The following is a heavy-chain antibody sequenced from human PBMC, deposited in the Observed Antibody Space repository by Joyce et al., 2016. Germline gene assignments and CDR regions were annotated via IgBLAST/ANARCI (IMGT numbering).Heavy chain of an antibody. CDR2: IFYSGST. Sequence: QVKLQESGPGLVKPSETLSLTCTVSGGSISNYFWSWIRQPPGKGLEWIGYIFYSGSTNDNHSLSSRVTISLDPSKNQFSLQLSSVTTADTAVYYCARAGGGTYPFDYWGQGAPVTVSS. CDR3: ARAGGGTYPFDY. V-gene: IGHV4-59*01. D-gene: IGHD1-26*01. J-gene: IGHJ4*02. CDR1: GGSISNYF.